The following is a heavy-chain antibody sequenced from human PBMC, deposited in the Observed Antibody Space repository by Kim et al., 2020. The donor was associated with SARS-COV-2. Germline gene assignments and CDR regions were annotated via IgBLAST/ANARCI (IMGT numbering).Heavy chain of an antibody. D-gene: IGHD6-6*01. CDR1: GGSISSSSYY. Sequence: SETLSLTCTVSGGSISSSSYYWGWIRQPPGKGLEWIGSIYYSGSTYYNPSLKSRVTISVDTSKNQFSLKLSSVTAADTAVYYCARLREAAPNWFDPWGQGTLVTVSS. J-gene: IGHJ5*02. CDR3: ARLREAAPNWFDP. V-gene: IGHV4-39*01. CDR2: IYYSGST.